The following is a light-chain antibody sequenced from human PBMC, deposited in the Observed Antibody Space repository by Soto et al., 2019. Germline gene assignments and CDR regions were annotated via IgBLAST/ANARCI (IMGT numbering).Light chain of an antibody. CDR3: QQYYSYPQT. J-gene: IGKJ1*01. CDR2: AAS. V-gene: IGKV1-8*01. Sequence: AIRMTQSPSPLSASTGDRVTITCRASQGISSYLAWYQQKPGKAPKLLIYAASTLQSGVPSRFSGSGSGTDFTLTISRLQSEDFATYYCQQYYSYPQTFGQGTKV. CDR1: QGISSY.